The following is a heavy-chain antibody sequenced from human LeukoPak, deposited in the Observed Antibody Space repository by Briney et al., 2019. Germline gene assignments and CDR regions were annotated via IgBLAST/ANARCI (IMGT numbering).Heavy chain of an antibody. D-gene: IGHD3-10*01. Sequence: GGSLRLSCAASGFTFSDYYMSWIRQAPGKGLECISYISSSGNTTYYADSVKGRFTISRDNAKDSLHLQMNSLRVEDTAVYYCARGRGYGPGWFDPWGQGTLVTVSS. CDR2: ISSSGNTT. V-gene: IGHV3-11*04. CDR1: GFTFSDYY. J-gene: IGHJ5*02. CDR3: ARGRGYGPGWFDP.